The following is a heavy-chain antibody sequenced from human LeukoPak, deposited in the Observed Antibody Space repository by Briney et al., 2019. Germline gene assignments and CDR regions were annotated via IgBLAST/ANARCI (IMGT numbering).Heavy chain of an antibody. V-gene: IGHV1-68*03. CDR3: ATDAVGFLEWLSHTPPSYHFDY. D-gene: IGHD3-3*01. Sequence: RASVKVSCKASGYTFTYCSLHWLQQAPGQGLERMRWITLYNGNTNYAEKFQGRVTITRDMSLRTAYIELSSLRSEDSVVSYCATDAVGFLEWLSHTPPSYHFDYWRQGTLVTVSS. CDR1: GYTFTYCS. J-gene: IGHJ4*02. CDR2: ITLYNGNT.